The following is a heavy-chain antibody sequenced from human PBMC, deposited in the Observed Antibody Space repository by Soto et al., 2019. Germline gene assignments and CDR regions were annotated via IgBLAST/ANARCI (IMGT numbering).Heavy chain of an antibody. Sequence: GGSLRLSCVASGFTFSTYWMHWVRQTPGKGLVWVSRINGDGSSTAYADSVKGRFTVSRDNARNTLYLEMSSLRVEDTAVYYCARNIRDYWGQGTLVTVSS. D-gene: IGHD2-15*01. CDR1: GFTFSTYW. V-gene: IGHV3-74*03. CDR2: INGDGSST. CDR3: ARNIRDY. J-gene: IGHJ4*02.